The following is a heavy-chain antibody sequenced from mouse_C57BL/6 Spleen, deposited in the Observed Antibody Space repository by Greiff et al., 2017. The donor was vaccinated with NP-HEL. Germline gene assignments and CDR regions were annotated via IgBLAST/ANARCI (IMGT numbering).Heavy chain of an antibody. Sequence: ESGPGLVKPSQSLSLTCSVTGYSITSGYYWNWIRQFPGNKLEWMGYISYDGSNNYNPSLKNRISITRDTSKNQFFLKLNSVTTEDTATYYCARDRQLAPFAYWGQGTLVTVSA. D-gene: IGHD4-1*02. CDR2: ISYDGSN. V-gene: IGHV3-6*01. CDR3: ARDRQLAPFAY. J-gene: IGHJ3*01. CDR1: GYSITSGYY.